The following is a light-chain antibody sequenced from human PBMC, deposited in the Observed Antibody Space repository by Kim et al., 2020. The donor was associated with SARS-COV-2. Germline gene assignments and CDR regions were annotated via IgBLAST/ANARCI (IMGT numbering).Light chain of an antibody. CDR3: VQFNSFPFT. CDR2: PAS. V-gene: IGKV1-17*03. Sequence: DIQMTQSPSAMSTSVGDRVTITCRASQGITNNLAWLQQKPGKVPKRLIYPASTLESGVPSRFSGSGSGAEFTLTISSLQPEDFATYYCVQFNSFPFTFGQGTKLEI. CDR1: QGITNN. J-gene: IGKJ2*01.